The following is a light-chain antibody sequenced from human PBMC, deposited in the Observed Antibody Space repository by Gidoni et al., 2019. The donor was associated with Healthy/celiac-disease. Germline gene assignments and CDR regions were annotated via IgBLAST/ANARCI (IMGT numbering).Light chain of an antibody. J-gene: IGKJ3*01. V-gene: IGKV3-20*01. CDR1: QSVSSSY. CDR2: GAS. Sequence: DIVLTQSPCTLSLSPGERATLPCRASQSVSSSYLDWYQQKPGQAPRLLIYGASSRATGITDRYSGSGCGTDFNLTISRLEPEDFAVYYCQQYGSSPLSTFGPGTKVDIK. CDR3: QQYGSSPLST.